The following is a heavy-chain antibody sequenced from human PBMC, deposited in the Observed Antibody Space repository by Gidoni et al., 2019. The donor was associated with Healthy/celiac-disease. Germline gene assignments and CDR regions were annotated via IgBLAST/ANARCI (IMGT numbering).Heavy chain of an antibody. D-gene: IGHD3-10*01. CDR2: ISSSDSNI. CDR3: ASLYGSGSYDPYDY. J-gene: IGHJ4*02. V-gene: IGHV3-11*01. CDR1: CFTFSDYY. Sequence: QVLLVESGGGLGTPGGSLRLSCAAVCFTFSDYYMSWLRTAPGKGLEGVSYISSSDSNIYSADAVMGRFTITRDNAKNSLFLQMNSLRAEDTAVYYCASLYGSGSYDPYDYWGQGTLVTVSS.